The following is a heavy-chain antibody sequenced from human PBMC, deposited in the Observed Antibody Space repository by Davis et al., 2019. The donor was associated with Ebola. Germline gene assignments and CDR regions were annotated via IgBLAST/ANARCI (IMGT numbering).Heavy chain of an antibody. CDR1: GYSFTYYW. J-gene: IGHJ4*02. D-gene: IGHD6-13*01. CDR3: ARAEAGLAASTFDF. Sequence: GESLKISCKGSGYSFTYYWIGWVRQMPGKGLEWMGIIYPGDSDTRYSPSFQGQVTISVDRYISTAYLQWRSLKPSDTAMYYCARAEAGLAASTFDFWGQGTLVTVSS. CDR2: IYPGDSDT. V-gene: IGHV5-51*01.